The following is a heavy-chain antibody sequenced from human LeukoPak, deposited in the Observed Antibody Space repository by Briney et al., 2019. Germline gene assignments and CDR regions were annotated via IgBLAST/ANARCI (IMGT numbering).Heavy chain of an antibody. Sequence: SETLSLTCTVSGGSISSYYWSWIRQPPGKGLEWIGYIYYSGSTNYNPSLKSRVTISVDRSKNQFSLKPSSVTAADTAVYCCARGAYYDSSGYYFDYWGQGTMVTFSS. CDR3: ARGAYYDSSGYYFDY. V-gene: IGHV4-59*01. J-gene: IGHJ4*02. CDR2: IYYSGST. D-gene: IGHD3-22*01. CDR1: GGSISSYY.